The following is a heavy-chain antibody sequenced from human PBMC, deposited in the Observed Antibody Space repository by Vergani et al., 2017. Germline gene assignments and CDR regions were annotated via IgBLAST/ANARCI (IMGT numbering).Heavy chain of an antibody. D-gene: IGHD2-21*01. V-gene: IGHV3-49*02. J-gene: IGHJ4*02. CDR3: TRDSLYCGGDCYTDY. CDR2: IRSKAYGGTT. Sequence: EVQLVQSGAEVKTPGESLKISCKGSGYSFTSYWIGWVRQMPGKGLEWVGFIRSKAYGGTTEYAASVKGRFTISRDDSKSIAYLQMNSLKTEDTAVYYCTRDSLYCGGDCYTDYWGQGTLVTVSS. CDR1: GYSFTSYW.